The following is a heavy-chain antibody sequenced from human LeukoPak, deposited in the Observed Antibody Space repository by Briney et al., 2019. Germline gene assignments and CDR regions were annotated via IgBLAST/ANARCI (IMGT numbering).Heavy chain of an antibody. Sequence: PGGSLRLSCVDSGFTFSSYAMSWVRQVPGKGLEWVSGISDNGGSTYYADSVKGRFTISRDNSKNTLYLQMNSLRAEDTAVYYCAREDVGALDWGQGTLVTVSS. CDR3: AREDVGALD. J-gene: IGHJ4*02. D-gene: IGHD1-26*01. CDR2: ISDNGGST. CDR1: GFTFSSYA. V-gene: IGHV3-23*01.